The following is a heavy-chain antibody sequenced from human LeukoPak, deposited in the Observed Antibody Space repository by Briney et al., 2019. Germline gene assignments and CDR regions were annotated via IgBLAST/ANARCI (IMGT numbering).Heavy chain of an antibody. D-gene: IGHD5-24*01. CDR1: GGTFSSYA. CDR3: AEERNRRDGYNYGGFDY. CDR2: IIPIFGTA. J-gene: IGHJ4*02. Sequence: SVKVSCKASGGTFSSYAISWMRQAPGQGLEWMGGIIPIFGTANYAQKFQGRVTITADESTSTAYMELSSLRSEDTAVYYCAEERNRRDGYNYGGFDYWGQGTLVTVSS. V-gene: IGHV1-69*01.